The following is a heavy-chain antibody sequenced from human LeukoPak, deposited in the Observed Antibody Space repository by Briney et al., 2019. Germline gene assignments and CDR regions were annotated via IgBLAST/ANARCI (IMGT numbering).Heavy chain of an antibody. J-gene: IGHJ3*01. Sequence: GGSLRLSCAASVTVRSNYMSWVRQAPGKGLEWVSVIFSGGSTSYADSVKGRFTISRDNSKNTVYLQIDGLRTEDTGVYYCATNVVVVAATGVLDVWGQGTMVTVPS. CDR3: ATNVVVVAATGVLDV. CDR1: VTVRSNY. V-gene: IGHV3-53*05. D-gene: IGHD2-15*01. CDR2: IFSGGST.